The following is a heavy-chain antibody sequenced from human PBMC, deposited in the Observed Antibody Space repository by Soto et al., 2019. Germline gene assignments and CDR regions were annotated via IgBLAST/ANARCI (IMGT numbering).Heavy chain of an antibody. CDR3: ARGTVFGVAYVLDI. J-gene: IGHJ3*02. Sequence: QVQLQESGPGLVKPSQTLSLTCTVSGDSIISGDYYWTWIRQPPGKGLEWIAYMYYSGRTNSNPSLKSRLTITIDASENRISLNLNSVTAADTAVYYCARGTVFGVAYVLDIWGQGTMVTVSS. D-gene: IGHD3-3*01. V-gene: IGHV4-30-4*01. CDR1: GDSIISGDYY. CDR2: MYYSGRT.